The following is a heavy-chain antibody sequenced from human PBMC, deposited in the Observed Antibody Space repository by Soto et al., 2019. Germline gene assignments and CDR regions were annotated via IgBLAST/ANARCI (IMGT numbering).Heavy chain of an antibody. Sequence: EVQLLESGGGLVQPGGSLRLSCAASGFTFSSSAMSWVRQPPGKGLQWVSTVTESGGSTYYADSVRGRFTVSRDNSKNTLFLQLNILRAEDTAIYYCAKDHRGGYGGNFEYWGQGTLVTVSS. CDR2: VTESGGST. CDR3: AKDHRGGYGGNFEY. D-gene: IGHD5-12*01. J-gene: IGHJ4*02. V-gene: IGHV3-23*01. CDR1: GFTFSSSA.